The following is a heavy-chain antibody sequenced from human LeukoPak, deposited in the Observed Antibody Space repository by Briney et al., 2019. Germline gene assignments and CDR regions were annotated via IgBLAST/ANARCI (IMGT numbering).Heavy chain of an antibody. CDR3: ATDGLGRRWFDA. CDR2: FDPEDGET. J-gene: IGHJ5*02. Sequence: APVKLSCKASGYTRSPLSMLWVRQAPGKGVEWLGGFDPEDGETIFAQKIPGRVTKTDDTSTDTGYMELSSLRSENTAVYYCATDGLGRRWFDAWGQGTLVSVSS. CDR1: GYTRSPLS. D-gene: IGHD7-27*01. V-gene: IGHV1-24*01.